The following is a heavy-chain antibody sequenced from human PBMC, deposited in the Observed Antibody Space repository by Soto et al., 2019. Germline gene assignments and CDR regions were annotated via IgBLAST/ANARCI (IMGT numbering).Heavy chain of an antibody. CDR2: INAGNGNT. CDR1: GHTFTSYA. D-gene: IGHD3-3*01. CDR3: ARGRITIFGVAPYYFDY. J-gene: IGHJ4*02. V-gene: IGHV1-3*01. Sequence: GASVKVSCKASGHTFTSYAMHWVRQAPGQRLEWMGWINAGNGNTKYSQKFQGRVTITRDTSASTAYMELSSLRSEDTAVYYCARGRITIFGVAPYYFDYWGQGTLVTVSS.